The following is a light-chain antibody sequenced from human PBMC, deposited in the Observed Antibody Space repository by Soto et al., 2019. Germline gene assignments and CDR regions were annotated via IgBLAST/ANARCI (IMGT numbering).Light chain of an antibody. Sequence: EGVWTQSPITLSLSPGERATLSFRASQSVSSYLAWYQQKPGQAPRLLIYDVSNRATGIPASFSGSGSGTDFTLTMRSLEPDDFALPYCQQRNYWQVSFAEGTRLEI. CDR2: DVS. CDR3: QQRNYWQVS. CDR1: QSVSSY. J-gene: IGKJ5*01. V-gene: IGKV3-11*01.